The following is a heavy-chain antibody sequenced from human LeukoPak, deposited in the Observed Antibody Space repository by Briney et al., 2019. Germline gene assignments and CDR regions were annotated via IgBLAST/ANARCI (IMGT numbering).Heavy chain of an antibody. CDR3: ARGPNRYYFDS. CDR2: ISYSGST. Sequence: PSETLSLTCTVSGGSISSYYWSWIWQPPGKGLEWIGYISYSGSTNYNPSLKSRVTISVDMSKNQFSLNLSSVTAADTAVYFCARGPNRYYFDSWGQGTLVTVSS. CDR1: GGSISSYY. D-gene: IGHD7-27*01. V-gene: IGHV4-59*01. J-gene: IGHJ4*02.